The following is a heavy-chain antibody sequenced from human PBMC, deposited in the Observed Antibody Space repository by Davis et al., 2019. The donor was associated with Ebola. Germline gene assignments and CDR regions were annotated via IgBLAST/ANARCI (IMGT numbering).Heavy chain of an antibody. Sequence: GESLKISCAASGFTFSSYAMSWVRQAPGKGLEWVSATTGSGGTTYYADSVKGRFTISRDNAKNSLYLHMNSLRDEDTAVYYCARGTHGGSSSGWVYYYYGMDVWGKGTTVTVSS. CDR3: ARGTHGGSSSGWVYYYYGMDV. V-gene: IGHV3-23*01. J-gene: IGHJ6*04. D-gene: IGHD6-6*01. CDR1: GFTFSSYA. CDR2: TTGSGGTT.